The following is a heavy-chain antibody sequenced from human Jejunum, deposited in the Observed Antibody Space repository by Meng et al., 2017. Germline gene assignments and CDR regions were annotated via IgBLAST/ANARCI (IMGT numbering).Heavy chain of an antibody. CDR2: ISSGGGNT. V-gene: IGHV3-23*01. J-gene: IGHJ4*02. CDR3: AKRGGSLFSDSRGYEFDS. CDR1: GFTFSSYA. D-gene: IGHD3-22*01. Sequence: GESLKISCAASGFTFSSYAMNWVRQAPGKGLEWASSISSGGGNTYYAASMKGRFTISRDNSKNTLYLQMNSLRAEDTAIYYCAKRGGSLFSDSRGYEFDSWGQGTLVTGSS.